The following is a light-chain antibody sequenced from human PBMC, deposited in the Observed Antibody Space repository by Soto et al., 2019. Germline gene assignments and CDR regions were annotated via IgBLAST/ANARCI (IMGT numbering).Light chain of an antibody. CDR2: EVS. V-gene: IGLV2-8*01. CDR1: SSDVGGYNY. J-gene: IGLJ2*01. CDR3: SSYAGINSVV. Sequence: QSALTQPPSASGSPGQSVTISCTGTSSDVGGYNYVSWYQQHPGKAPKLMIYEVSKRPSGVPDRFSRSKSGNTASLTVSGLQAEDEADYYCSSYAGINSVVFGGGTQLTVL.